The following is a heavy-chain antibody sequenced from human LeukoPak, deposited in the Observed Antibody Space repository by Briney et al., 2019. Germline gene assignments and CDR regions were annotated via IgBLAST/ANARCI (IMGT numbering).Heavy chain of an antibody. D-gene: IGHD1-26*01. CDR1: GFSFSSYG. Sequence: PGGSLRLSCAASGFSFSSYGMHWVRQAPGKGLEWLTVISYDGNTIYYADSVKGRFTISRDNSKNTLYLQMNSLSIEDTAVYYCAKDLSVVGAHDSFDVWGQGTMVTVSS. CDR3: AKDLSVVGAHDSFDV. CDR2: ISYDGNTI. J-gene: IGHJ3*01. V-gene: IGHV3-30*18.